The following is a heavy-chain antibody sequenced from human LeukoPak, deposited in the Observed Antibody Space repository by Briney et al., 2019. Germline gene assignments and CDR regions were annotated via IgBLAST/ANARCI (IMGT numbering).Heavy chain of an antibody. J-gene: IGHJ4*02. V-gene: IGHV3-48*03. CDR1: GFAFSSYE. Sequence: GGSLRLSCAASGFAFSSYEMNWVRQAPGKGLEWVSYISSSGSTIYYADSVKGRFTISRDNAKNSLYLQMNSLRAEDTAVYYCARTDAVAAASVYWGQGTLVTVSS. CDR2: ISSSGSTI. CDR3: ARTDAVAAASVY. D-gene: IGHD2-15*01.